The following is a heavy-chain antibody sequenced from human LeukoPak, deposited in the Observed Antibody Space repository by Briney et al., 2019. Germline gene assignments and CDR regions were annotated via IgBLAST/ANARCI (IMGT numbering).Heavy chain of an antibody. V-gene: IGHV4-30-4*08. CDR2: VYYSGST. J-gene: IGHJ5*02. D-gene: IGHD3-3*01. CDR3: ARGKSRAIFGVVIGWFDP. Sequence: SETLSLTCTVSGGSISSGDYYWSWIRQPPGKGLEWIGYVYYSGSTYYNPSLKSRVTISVDTSKNQFSLKLSSVTAADTAVYYCARGKSRAIFGVVIGWFDPWGRGTLVTVSS. CDR1: GGSISSGDYY.